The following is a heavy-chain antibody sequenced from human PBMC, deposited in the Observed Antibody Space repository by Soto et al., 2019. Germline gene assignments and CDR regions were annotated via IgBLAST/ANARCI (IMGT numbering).Heavy chain of an antibody. CDR2: ISYDGSNK. D-gene: IGHD3-9*01. CDR1: GFTFSSSG. CDR3: AKDLRHHITIYGYYYGMDA. Sequence: GGSMRLSCAASGFTFSSSGMHWACQAPGRGLEWVAVISYDGSNKYYADSVKGRFTISRDNSKNTLYLQMNSLRAEDTAVYYCAKDLRHHITIYGYYYGMDAWGQGTTVTVSS. V-gene: IGHV3-30*18. J-gene: IGHJ6*02.